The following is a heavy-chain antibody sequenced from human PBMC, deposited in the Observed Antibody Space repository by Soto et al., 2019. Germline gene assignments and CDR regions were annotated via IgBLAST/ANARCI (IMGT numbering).Heavy chain of an antibody. J-gene: IGHJ4*02. Sequence: QLQLQESGPGLVKPSETLSLTCTVSGGSITTTSYYWDWIRQPPGKGLEWIGSIYSSGSTYYNPSLKSRVTISVDKSKNQFSLKLSSVTAADTAVYYCARRCSGYDSQFDHWGQGTLVTVSS. CDR3: ARRCSGYDSQFDH. CDR2: IYSSGST. V-gene: IGHV4-39*01. D-gene: IGHD5-12*01. CDR1: GGSITTTSYY.